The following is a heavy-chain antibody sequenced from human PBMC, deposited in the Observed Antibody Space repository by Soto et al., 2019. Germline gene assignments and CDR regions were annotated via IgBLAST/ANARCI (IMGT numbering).Heavy chain of an antibody. Sequence: SETLCLTCAAHGVSFSAYFGTWIRQAPGKGLEWIGYIYYSGSTYYNPSLKSRVTISVDTSKNQFSLKLSSVTAADTAVYYCAREVREVINPGIWFDPWGQGTLVTVSS. D-gene: IGHD3-10*01. CDR3: AREVREVINPGIWFDP. J-gene: IGHJ5*02. CDR1: GVSFSAYF. CDR2: IYYSGST. V-gene: IGHV4-34*09.